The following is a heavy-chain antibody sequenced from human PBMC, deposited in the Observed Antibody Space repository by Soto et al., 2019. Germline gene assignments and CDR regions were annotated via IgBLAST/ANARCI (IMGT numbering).Heavy chain of an antibody. CDR3: ARSGLPFDY. D-gene: IGHD2-21*02. CDR2: ISRNGGST. J-gene: IGHJ4*02. V-gene: IGHV3-64*01. CDR1: GFTFSSYA. Sequence: EVQLVESRGGLVQPGGSLRLSCAASGFTFSSYAMHWVRQAPGKGLEYVSGISRNGGSTYYATSVKGRFTISRDNSKSTLYLLVGSLRAEDMAVYYCARSGLPFDYWGQGTLVTVSS.